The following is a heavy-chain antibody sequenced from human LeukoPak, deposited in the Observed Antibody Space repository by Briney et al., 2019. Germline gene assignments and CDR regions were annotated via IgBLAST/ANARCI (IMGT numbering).Heavy chain of an antibody. Sequence: AXVKVSCKASGYTFTSYDINWVRQAPGQGLEWMGWMNPNSGNTVYAQKFQGSVTITRNTSISTAYMELSSLRSEDTAVYYCARGPSGRYYYMDVWGKGTTVTVSS. CDR3: ARGPSGRYYYMDV. J-gene: IGHJ6*03. CDR2: MNPNSGNT. D-gene: IGHD6-25*01. V-gene: IGHV1-8*03. CDR1: GYTFTSYD.